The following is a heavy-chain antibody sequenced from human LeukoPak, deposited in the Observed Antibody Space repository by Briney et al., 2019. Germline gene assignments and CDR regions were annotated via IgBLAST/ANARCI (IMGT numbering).Heavy chain of an antibody. Sequence: SETLSLTCAVYGGSFSGYYWSWIRQPPGKGLEWIGEINHSGSTNYNPSLKSRVTISVDTSKNQFSLKLSSVTAADTAVYYCARAGEITMIVVVIDAFDIWGQGTMVTVSS. CDR1: GGSFSGYY. CDR3: ARAGEITMIVVVIDAFDI. V-gene: IGHV4-34*01. CDR2: INHSGST. D-gene: IGHD3-22*01. J-gene: IGHJ3*02.